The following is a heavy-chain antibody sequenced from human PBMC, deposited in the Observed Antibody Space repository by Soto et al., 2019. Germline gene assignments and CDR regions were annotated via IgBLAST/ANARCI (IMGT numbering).Heavy chain of an antibody. J-gene: IGHJ4*02. Sequence: GGSLRLSCAASGFTFSGYAMSWVRQAPGKGLEWVAVIWYDGSNKYYADSVKGRFTISRDNSKNTLYLQMNSLRAEDTAVYYCARDGVSQYDYIWGSYRQYFDYWGQGTLVTVSS. CDR2: IWYDGSNK. CDR1: GFTFSGYA. CDR3: ARDGVSQYDYIWGSYRQYFDY. D-gene: IGHD3-16*02. V-gene: IGHV3-33*08.